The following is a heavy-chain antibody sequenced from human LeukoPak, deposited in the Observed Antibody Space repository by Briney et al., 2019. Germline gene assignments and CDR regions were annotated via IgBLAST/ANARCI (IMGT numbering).Heavy chain of an antibody. CDR1: GFSFSNYA. CDR2: IRGGGGT. D-gene: IGHD1-1*01. J-gene: IGHJ4*02. CDR3: AKANWVSNADAVW. V-gene: IGHV3-23*01. Sequence: GGSLRLSCAASGFSFSNYAMSWVRQAPARGPEWVSSIRGGGGTSYADSVRGRFTLSRDDSRNTVYLQLNNLRVEDTAIYYCAKANWVSNADAVWWGQGTQVTVSS.